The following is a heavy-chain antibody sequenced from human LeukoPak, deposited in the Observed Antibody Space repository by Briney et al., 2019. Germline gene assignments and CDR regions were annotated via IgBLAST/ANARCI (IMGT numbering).Heavy chain of an antibody. J-gene: IGHJ4*02. CDR1: GGSISSSSYY. D-gene: IGHD3-22*01. Sequence: PSETLSLTCTVSGGSISSSSYYWSWIRQPPGKGLEWIGYIYYSGSTNYNPSLKSRVTISVDTSKNQFSLKLSSVTAADTAVYYCAGGGSSGYYWPYFDYWGQGTLVTVSS. CDR2: IYYSGST. V-gene: IGHV4-61*01. CDR3: AGGGSSGYYWPYFDY.